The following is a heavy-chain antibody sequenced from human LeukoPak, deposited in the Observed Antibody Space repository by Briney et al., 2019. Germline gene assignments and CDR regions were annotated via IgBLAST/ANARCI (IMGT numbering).Heavy chain of an antibody. CDR3: ARSGYYDKASDY. D-gene: IGHD3-22*01. V-gene: IGHV3-53*01. Sequence: PGGSLRLSCAASGFTFSSCGMHWVRQAPGKGLEWVSGIYSGGNTSYADSVKGRFTISRDNSKTRLYLQTNSMRAEDTAVYYCARSGYYDKASDYWGQATLVTVSS. J-gene: IGHJ4*02. CDR1: GFTFSSCG. CDR2: IYSGGNT.